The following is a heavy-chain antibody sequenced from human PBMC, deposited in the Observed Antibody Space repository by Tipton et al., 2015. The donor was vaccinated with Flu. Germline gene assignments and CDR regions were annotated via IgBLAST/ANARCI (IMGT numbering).Heavy chain of an antibody. V-gene: IGHV4-4*07. CDR1: GGSISSYY. CDR2: IYTSGST. D-gene: IGHD3-22*01. Sequence: LRLSCTVSGGSISSYYWSWIRQPAGKGLEWIGRIYTSGSTNYNPSLKSRVTMSVDTSKNQFSLKLSSVTAADTAVYYCARELRGYSNFDYWGQGTLVTVSS. J-gene: IGHJ4*02. CDR3: ARELRGYSNFDY.